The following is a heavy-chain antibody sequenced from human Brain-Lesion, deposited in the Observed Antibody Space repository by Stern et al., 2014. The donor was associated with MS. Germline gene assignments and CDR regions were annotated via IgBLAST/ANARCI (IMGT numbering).Heavy chain of an antibody. CDR3: ARGFHSFDS. V-gene: IGHV3-72*01. J-gene: IGHJ4*02. CDR1: GFTFSDHY. CDR2: SRNKPNSYTT. Sequence: EVQLVESGGGLVRPGGPLRLSCAVSGFTFSDHYMDWVRQPPGKGLEWVGRSRNKPNSYTTEYAASVKGRFTVSRDDSKNLLYLQMNSLKTDDTAVYYCARGFHSFDSWGQGTLVTVSS.